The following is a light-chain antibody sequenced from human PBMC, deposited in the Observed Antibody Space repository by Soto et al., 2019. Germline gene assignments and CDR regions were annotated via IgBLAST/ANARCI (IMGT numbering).Light chain of an antibody. CDR1: QSIPNNN. V-gene: IGKV3-20*01. Sequence: EIVLTQSPGTLSLSPGESATLSCRASQSIPNNNFAWYQQKPGQTPRLLIYGASSRATGTPDRISGGGSGTHFTLTISRLEPEDFAVYYCQHYVTSSITFGQGTRLEIK. CDR3: QHYVTSSIT. CDR2: GAS. J-gene: IGKJ5*01.